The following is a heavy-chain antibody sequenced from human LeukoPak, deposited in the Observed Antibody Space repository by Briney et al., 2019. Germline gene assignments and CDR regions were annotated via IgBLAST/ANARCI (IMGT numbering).Heavy chain of an antibody. Sequence: PSETLSLTCTVSGGSISSYYWNWIRQPPGKGLEWIGYGSYSGSTDYNPSLKSRVTISVDTSKNQFSLKLSSVTAADTAVYYCARAYGSYSFDYWGRGTLVTVSS. CDR1: GGSISSYY. CDR2: GSYSGST. CDR3: ARAYGSYSFDY. V-gene: IGHV4-59*01. D-gene: IGHD1-26*01. J-gene: IGHJ4*02.